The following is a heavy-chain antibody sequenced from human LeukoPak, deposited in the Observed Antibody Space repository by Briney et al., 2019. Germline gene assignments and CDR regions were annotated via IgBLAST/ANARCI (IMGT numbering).Heavy chain of an antibody. D-gene: IGHD3-22*01. V-gene: IGHV3-23*01. CDR2: ISGSGGST. J-gene: IGHJ4*02. CDR1: GFTFSSYA. CDR3: AKAPNYYDSSGYPYY. Sequence: PGGCLRLSCAASGFTFSSYAMSWVRQAPGKGLEWDSAISGSGGSTYYADSVEGRFTISRDNSKNTLYLQMNSLRAEDTAVYYCAKAPNYYDSSGYPYYWGQGTLVTVSS.